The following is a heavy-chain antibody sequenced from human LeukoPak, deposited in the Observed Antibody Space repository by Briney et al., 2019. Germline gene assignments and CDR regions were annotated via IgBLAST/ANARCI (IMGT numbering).Heavy chain of an antibody. V-gene: IGHV4-38-2*01. Sequence: PSETLSLTCAVSGYSISSGYYWGWIRQPPGKGLEWIGSIYHSGSTYYNPSLKSRVTISVDTSKNQFSLKLSSVTAADTAVYYCARHVTTMVRGVIVINWFDPWGQGTLVTVSS. J-gene: IGHJ5*02. CDR2: IYHSGST. CDR3: ARHVTTMVRGVIVINWFDP. CDR1: GYSISSGYY. D-gene: IGHD3-10*01.